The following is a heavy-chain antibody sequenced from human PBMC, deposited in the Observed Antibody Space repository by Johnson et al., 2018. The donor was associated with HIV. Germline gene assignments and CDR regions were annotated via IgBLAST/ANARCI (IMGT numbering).Heavy chain of an antibody. Sequence: QVQLVESGGGLVKPGGSLRLSCAASGFTFSDYYMSWIRQAPGKGLEWVSYISSSGSTIYYADSVKGRFTISRDDSKNTLYLHMNGLKTEDTGVYYCTTGLYWNDAFNIWGQGTMVSVSS. V-gene: IGHV3-11*01. CDR2: ISSSGSTI. CDR3: TTGLYWNDAFNI. J-gene: IGHJ3*02. CDR1: GFTFSDYY. D-gene: IGHD1-1*01.